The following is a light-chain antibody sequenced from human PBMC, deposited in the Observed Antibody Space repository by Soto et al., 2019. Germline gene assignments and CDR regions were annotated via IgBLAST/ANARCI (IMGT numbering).Light chain of an antibody. CDR3: QSYDSSLSGYVV. V-gene: IGLV1-40*01. Sequence: QSVLTQPPSVSGAPGQRVTISRTGNNSNIGAGYDVHWYQQLPGTTPKLLIYANSNRPSGVPDRFSGSKSGTSASLAITGLQAEDEADYYCQSYDSSLSGYVVFGGGTKLTVL. CDR2: ANS. CDR1: NSNIGAGYD. J-gene: IGLJ2*01.